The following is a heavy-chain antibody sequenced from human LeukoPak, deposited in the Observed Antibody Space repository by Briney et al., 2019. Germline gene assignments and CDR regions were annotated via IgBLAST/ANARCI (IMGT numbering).Heavy chain of an antibody. CDR3: VGASGSFDY. Sequence: PGGSLRLSCAASGFTFSDYGIHWVRQAPGKGLEWVAVIWSDGSNKYYADSVKGLFTISRDNSKNTLYLQMNSLRGEDTVVYYCVGASGSFDYWGQGTLVTVSS. CDR2: IWSDGSNK. CDR1: GFTFSDYG. D-gene: IGHD3-10*01. J-gene: IGHJ4*02. V-gene: IGHV3-33*01.